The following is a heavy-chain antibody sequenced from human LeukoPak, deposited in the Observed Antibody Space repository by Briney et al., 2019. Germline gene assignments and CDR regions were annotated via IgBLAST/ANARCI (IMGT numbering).Heavy chain of an antibody. D-gene: IGHD6-19*01. CDR3: ARDRIAVAGRIRNWFDP. V-gene: IGHV3-33*01. J-gene: IGHJ5*02. CDR2: IWYDGSNK. Sequence: GGSLRLSCAASGFTFSSYGMHWVRQAPGKGLEWVAVIWYDGSNKYYADSVKGRFTISRDNSKNTLYLQMNSLRAEDTAVYYCARDRIAVAGRIRNWFDPWGQGTLVTVSS. CDR1: GFTFSSYG.